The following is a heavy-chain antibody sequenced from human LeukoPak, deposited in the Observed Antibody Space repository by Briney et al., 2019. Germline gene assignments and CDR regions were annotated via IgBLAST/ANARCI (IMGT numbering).Heavy chain of an antibody. CDR3: AKDLGLWFGELFDY. V-gene: IGHV3-23*01. D-gene: IGHD3-10*01. CDR2: IIATGGAT. CDR1: GFTFRSYA. Sequence: GGSLRLSCAASGFTFRSYAMSWVRQAPGKGLEWVSTIIATGGATYYADSVKGRFTISRDNSKNTLYLQMNSLRAEDTAVYYCAKDLGLWFGELFDYWGQGTLVTVSS. J-gene: IGHJ4*02.